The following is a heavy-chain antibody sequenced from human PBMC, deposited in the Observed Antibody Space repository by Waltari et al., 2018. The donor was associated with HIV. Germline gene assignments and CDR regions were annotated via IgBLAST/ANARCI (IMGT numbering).Heavy chain of an antibody. CDR1: GFTLNDYD. CDR2: KLFEGNNR. Sequence: QVRLVESGGGAVQPGRSLRLSCVTSGFTLNDYDIHWVRQAPGKGPGWVGGKLFEGNNRYDGVYTKGRVLVSKDTSKKTVDLEMNRLRVEDTAVYYCARGAWEVATVTTGGSFEIWGQGTPVTVSS. D-gene: IGHD4-17*01. V-gene: IGHV3-33*01. CDR3: ARGAWEVATVTTGGSFEI. J-gene: IGHJ3*02.